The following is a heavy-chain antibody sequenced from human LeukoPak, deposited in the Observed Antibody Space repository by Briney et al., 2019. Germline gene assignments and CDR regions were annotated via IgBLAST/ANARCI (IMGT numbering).Heavy chain of an antibody. CDR2: IDGSSSRT. D-gene: IGHD4-11*01. CDR1: GXIFSDYY. J-gene: IGHJ5*02. V-gene: IGHV3-11*03. Sequence: GGSLRLSRAASGXIFSDYYMSWMRQAPGKGLEWLSYIDGSSSRTNYADSVQGRFTISGDNVKNSLYLQMNSLRAEDTAVYFCARRGTDYCTPSSCHPNWFAPRGQGTQVTVSS. CDR3: ARRGTDYCTPSSCHPNWFAP.